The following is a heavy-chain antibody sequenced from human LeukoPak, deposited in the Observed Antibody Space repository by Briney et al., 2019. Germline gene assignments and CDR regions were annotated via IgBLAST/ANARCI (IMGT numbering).Heavy chain of an antibody. CDR2: IYYSGST. V-gene: IGHV4-39*07. J-gene: IGHJ6*03. CDR3: ARVRATTLYSSSWRASYYYYYMDV. D-gene: IGHD6-13*01. Sequence: SETLSLTCTVSGGSISSSSYYWGWIRQPPGKGLEWIGSIYYSGSTYYNPSLKSRVTISVDTSKNQFSLKLSSVTAADTAVYYCARVRATTLYSSSWRASYYYYYMDVWGKGTTVTVSS. CDR1: GGSISSSSYY.